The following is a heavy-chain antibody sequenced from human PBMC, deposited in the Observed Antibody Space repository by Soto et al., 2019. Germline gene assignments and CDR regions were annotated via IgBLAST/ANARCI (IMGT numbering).Heavy chain of an antibody. D-gene: IGHD2-8*01. Sequence: QVQLVQSGGEVKKPGASVKVSCKASGYTFSNFGLSWVRQAPGQGLELMGWISPYNGNTNYAQKLQGRLTMPTDTSTSTAYMELRSRRSDDTAVYYCARDRLGVSVTGGGFDSWGQGTLVTVSS. CDR1: GYTFSNFG. CDR3: ARDRLGVSVTGGGFDS. V-gene: IGHV1-18*01. J-gene: IGHJ4*02. CDR2: ISPYNGNT.